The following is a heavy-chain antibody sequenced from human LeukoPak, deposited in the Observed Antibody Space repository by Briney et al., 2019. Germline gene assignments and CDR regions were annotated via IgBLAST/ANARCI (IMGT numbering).Heavy chain of an antibody. CDR1: GFTFSSYW. D-gene: IGHD3-22*01. Sequence: PGGSLGLSCAASGFTFSSYWMNWVRQAPGKGLEWVAVISYDGSNKYYADSVKGRFTISRDNSKNTLYLQMNSLRAEDTAVYYCARTTRYDSSGYYYAALDYWGQGTLVTVSS. CDR2: ISYDGSNK. CDR3: ARTTRYDSSGYYYAALDY. J-gene: IGHJ4*02. V-gene: IGHV3-30-3*01.